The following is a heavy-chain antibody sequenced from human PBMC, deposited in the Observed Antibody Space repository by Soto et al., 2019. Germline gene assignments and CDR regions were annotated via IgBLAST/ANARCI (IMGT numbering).Heavy chain of an antibody. CDR1: GFTFDDYA. V-gene: IGHV3-9*01. J-gene: IGHJ1*01. Sequence: DVQLVESGGGLVQPGRSLRLSCAASGFTFDDYAMHWVRQVPGKGLEWVSGINWNSGSIGYGDSVKGRFAISRDNAKTSLHLQMNSLSAEDTAFYYCVKDESINWYSGHFRHWGQGTLVTVSS. CDR3: VKDESINWYSGHFRH. D-gene: IGHD6-13*01. CDR2: INWNSGSI.